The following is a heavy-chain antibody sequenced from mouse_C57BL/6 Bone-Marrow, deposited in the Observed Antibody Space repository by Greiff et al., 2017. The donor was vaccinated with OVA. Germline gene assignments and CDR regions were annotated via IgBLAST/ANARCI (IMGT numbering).Heavy chain of an antibody. Sequence: QVHVKQPGAELVMPGASVKLSCKASGYTFTSYWMHWVKQRPGQGLEWIGEIDPSDSYTNYNQKFKGKSTLTVDKSSSTAYMQLSSLTSEDSAVYYCARRGYGSEDYWGQGTTLTVSS. CDR1: GYTFTSYW. CDR3: ARRGYGSEDY. D-gene: IGHD1-1*01. J-gene: IGHJ2*01. V-gene: IGHV1-69*01. CDR2: IDPSDSYT.